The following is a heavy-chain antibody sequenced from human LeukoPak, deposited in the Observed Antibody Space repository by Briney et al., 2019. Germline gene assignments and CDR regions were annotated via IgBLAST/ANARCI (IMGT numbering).Heavy chain of an antibody. V-gene: IGHV3-43D*04. Sequence: PGGPLTLSCAASGFTFDDYAMHGVRHAPGRGREGVSLFCWDGGSTYYADSVKGRFTISKDNSKNSLYLQMNSLRAEDTALYYCAKSNYGGNFIDYWGQGTLVTVSS. D-gene: IGHD4-23*01. J-gene: IGHJ4*02. CDR1: GFTFDDYA. CDR2: FCWDGGST. CDR3: AKSNYGGNFIDY.